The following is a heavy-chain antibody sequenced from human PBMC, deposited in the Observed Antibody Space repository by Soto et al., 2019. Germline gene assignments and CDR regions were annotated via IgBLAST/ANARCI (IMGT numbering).Heavy chain of an antibody. J-gene: IGHJ2*01. Sequence: GGSLRLSCAASGFTFSNAWMSWVRQAPGKGLEWVGRIKSKTDGGTTDYAAPVKGRFTISRDDSKNTLYLQMNSLKTEDTAVYYCTTDLTVDWYFDLWGRGTLVTVSS. CDR2: IKSKTDGGTT. V-gene: IGHV3-15*01. CDR1: GFTFSNAW. CDR3: TTDLTVDWYFDL. D-gene: IGHD3-9*01.